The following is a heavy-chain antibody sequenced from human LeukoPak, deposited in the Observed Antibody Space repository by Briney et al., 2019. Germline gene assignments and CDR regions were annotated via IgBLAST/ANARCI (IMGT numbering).Heavy chain of an antibody. Sequence: PSQTLSLTCTVSGGSISSGSYYWSWIRQPAGKGLEWIGRIYTSGSTNYNSSLKSRVTISVDTSKNQFSMKLRSVTAADTAVYYCARGGWSAFDIWGQGTMVTVSS. CDR1: GGSISSGSYY. V-gene: IGHV4-61*02. CDR3: ARGGWSAFDI. J-gene: IGHJ3*02. D-gene: IGHD3-10*01. CDR2: IYTSGST.